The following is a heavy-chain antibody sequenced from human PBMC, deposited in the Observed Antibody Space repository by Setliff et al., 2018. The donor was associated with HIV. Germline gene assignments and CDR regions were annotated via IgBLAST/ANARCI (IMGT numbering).Heavy chain of an antibody. V-gene: IGHV4-39*01. CDR3: ARQGNIVVVTSFDY. D-gene: IGHD2-21*02. CDR2: VYYSGTT. J-gene: IGHJ4*02. Sequence: PSETLSLTCTVSGGSISSSSYYWGWVRQPPGKGLEWIGSVYYSGTTYYNPSLTSRVTISVDTSKNQFSLRLNSVTAADTAVYYCARQGNIVVVTSFDYWGQGALVTVSS. CDR1: GGSISSSSYY.